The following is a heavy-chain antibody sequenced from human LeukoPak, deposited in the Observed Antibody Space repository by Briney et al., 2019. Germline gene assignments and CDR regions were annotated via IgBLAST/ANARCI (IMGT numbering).Heavy chain of an antibody. V-gene: IGHV3-30*18. CDR2: ISYDGSKQ. Sequence: GGSLRLSCAASGFTFSSYGMHWVRQAPGKGLQWVAVISYDGSKQYYADSVKGRFTISRDNSKNTFYLQMNSLRAEDTAVYYCAKGVGELDYFDYWGQGTLVTVSS. D-gene: IGHD3-10*01. CDR3: AKGVGELDYFDY. J-gene: IGHJ4*02. CDR1: GFTFSSYG.